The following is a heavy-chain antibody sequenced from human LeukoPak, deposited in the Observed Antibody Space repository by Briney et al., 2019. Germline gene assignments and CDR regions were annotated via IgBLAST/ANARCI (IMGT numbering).Heavy chain of an antibody. V-gene: IGHV3-30-3*01. CDR3: ARPLAFPDLWNAFDI. J-gene: IGHJ3*02. CDR2: LSSDGSNK. D-gene: IGHD3-3*02. CDR1: GFIFSNYA. Sequence: QTGGSLRLSCAASGFIFSNYAIHWVRQAPGKRLEWVAVLSSDGSNKYYADSVKGRFTISRDNSKNTLYLQMSSLRPADTAVYSCARPLAFPDLWNAFDIWGRGTMVTVSS.